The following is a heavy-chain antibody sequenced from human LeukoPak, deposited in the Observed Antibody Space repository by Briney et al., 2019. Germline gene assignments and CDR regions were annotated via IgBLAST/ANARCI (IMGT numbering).Heavy chain of an antibody. CDR2: IYPGDSDT. V-gene: IGHV5-51*01. CDR3: ARGVYYDNVWGFDP. J-gene: IGHJ5*02. Sequence: GESLRISCEGSGYRFTTYWIGWVRQMPGKGLEWMGIIYPGDSDTRYSPSLQGQVTISADKSINTAYLQWSSLKASDTAMYYCARGVYYDNVWGFDPWGQGTLVTVSS. CDR1: GYRFTTYW. D-gene: IGHD3-16*01.